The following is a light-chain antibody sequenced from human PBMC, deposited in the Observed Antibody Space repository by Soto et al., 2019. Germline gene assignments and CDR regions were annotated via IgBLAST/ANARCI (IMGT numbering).Light chain of an antibody. CDR3: QQYGSSRLT. J-gene: IGKJ4*01. CDR2: GAS. V-gene: IGKV3-20*01. CDR1: QSVSSNS. Sequence: EIVLAQSPDTLSLSPGERASLSCRASQSVSSNSLAWYQQKAGQAPRLLVYGASIRATGIPDRFSGSGSETDFTLTISRLEPEDFAVYFCQQYGSSRLTFGGGTKVEIK.